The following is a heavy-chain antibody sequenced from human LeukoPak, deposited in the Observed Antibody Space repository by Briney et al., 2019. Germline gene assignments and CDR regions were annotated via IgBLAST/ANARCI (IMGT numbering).Heavy chain of an antibody. CDR2: ISGSGGST. Sequence: GGSLRLSCAASGFTVSSNYMSWVRQAPGKGLEWVSSISGSGGSTYYADSVKGRFTISRDNSKNTLYLQMNSLRVEDTAVYFCAKFENYYDSGGHLRDWGQGTLVVVSS. CDR3: AKFENYYDSGGHLRD. V-gene: IGHV3-23*01. CDR1: GFTVSSNY. D-gene: IGHD3-22*01. J-gene: IGHJ4*02.